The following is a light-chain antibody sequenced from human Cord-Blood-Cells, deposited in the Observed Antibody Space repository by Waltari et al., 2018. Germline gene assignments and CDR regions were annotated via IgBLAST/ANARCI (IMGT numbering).Light chain of an antibody. CDR1: SLRSTY. V-gene: IGLV3-19*01. CDR3: NSRDSSGNHVV. Sequence: SSELTQDPAVSVALGQTVRIPCQGDSLRSTYASWYQQKPGQAPVLFIYGKNNRPSGIPDRFSGSSSGNTASLTITGAQAEDEADYYCNSRDSSGNHVVFGGGTKLTVL. J-gene: IGLJ2*01. CDR2: GKN.